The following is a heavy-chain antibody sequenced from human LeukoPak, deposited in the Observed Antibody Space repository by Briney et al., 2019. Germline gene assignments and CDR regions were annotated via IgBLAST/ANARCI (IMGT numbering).Heavy chain of an antibody. J-gene: IGHJ4*02. Sequence: GGSLRLSCAASGFTVSNSYMSWVRQAPGKGLEWVSVIYSGGRTDYADSVKGRFTVSRDISRNTVYLQVNSLRAEDTAVYYCARELGEFLDNWGQGTLVTVSS. V-gene: IGHV3-53*01. D-gene: IGHD3-10*01. CDR1: GFTVSNSY. CDR2: IYSGGRT. CDR3: ARELGEFLDN.